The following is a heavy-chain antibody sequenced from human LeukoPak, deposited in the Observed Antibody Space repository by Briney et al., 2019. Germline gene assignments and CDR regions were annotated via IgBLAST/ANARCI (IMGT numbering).Heavy chain of an antibody. V-gene: IGHV4-59*01. D-gene: IGHD1-26*01. CDR1: GGSISSYY. CDR3: AGSGSYVY. J-gene: IGHJ4*02. Sequence: SETLSLTCTVSGGSISSYYWSWIRQPPGKGLGWIGYIYYSGSTNYNPSLKSRVTISVDTSKNQFSLKLSSVTAADTAVYYCAGSGSYVYWGQGTLVTVSS. CDR2: IYYSGST.